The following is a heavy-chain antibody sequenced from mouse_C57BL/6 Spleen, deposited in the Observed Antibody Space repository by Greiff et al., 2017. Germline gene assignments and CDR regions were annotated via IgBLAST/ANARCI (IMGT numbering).Heavy chain of an antibody. CDR1: GYTFTSYW. CDR2: IYPGSGST. J-gene: IGHJ1*03. CDR3: ARCPLYCYGSSYWYFDV. Sequence: VQLQQPGAELVKPGASVKMSCKASGYTFTSYWITWVKQRPGQGLEWIGDIYPGSGSTNYNEKFKSKATLTVDTSSSTAYMQLSSLTSEDSAVYYCARCPLYCYGSSYWYFDVWGTGTTVTVSS. D-gene: IGHD1-1*01. V-gene: IGHV1-55*01.